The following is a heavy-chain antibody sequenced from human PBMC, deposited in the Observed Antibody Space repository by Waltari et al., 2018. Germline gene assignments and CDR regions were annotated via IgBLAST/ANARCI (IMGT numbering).Heavy chain of an antibody. CDR2: INHSGST. CDR1: GGSFSGYY. Sequence: QVQLQQWGAGLLKPSETLSLTCAVYGGSFSGYYWSWIRQPPGKGLEWIGEINHSGSTSYNPTLRSRVTISVDTSKNQFSLQHSSVTAADTAVYYCARARPTRIAANWGQGTLVTVSS. CDR3: ARARPTRIAAN. J-gene: IGHJ4*02. V-gene: IGHV4-34*01. D-gene: IGHD6-6*01.